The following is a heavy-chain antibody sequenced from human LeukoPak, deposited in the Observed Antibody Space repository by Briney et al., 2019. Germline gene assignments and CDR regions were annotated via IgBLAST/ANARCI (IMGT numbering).Heavy chain of an antibody. CDR2: ISSSSSYI. CDR1: GFTFSSYS. Sequence: GGSLRLSCAASGFTFSSYSMNWVRQAPGKGLEWVSSISSSSSYIYYADSVKGRFTISRDNAKNSLYLQMNSLRAEDTAVYYCARDKYPGSGSYYIFDYWGQGTLVTVSS. V-gene: IGHV3-21*01. D-gene: IGHD1-26*01. J-gene: IGHJ4*02. CDR3: ARDKYPGSGSYYIFDY.